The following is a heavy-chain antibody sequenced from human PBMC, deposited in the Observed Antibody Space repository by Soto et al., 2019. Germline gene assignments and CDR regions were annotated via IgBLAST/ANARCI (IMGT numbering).Heavy chain of an antibody. CDR3: VRDSSGYSYTNFDY. D-gene: IGHD3-22*01. J-gene: IGHJ4*02. Sequence: GGSVEVSRKASGYTFTTYTMHLVRQAPGQRLEWMGWINAGNGNTKYSQKFQGRVTITRDTSASTAYMELSSLRSEDTAVYYCVRDSSGYSYTNFDYWGQGTLVTVSS. CDR1: GYTFTTYT. CDR2: INAGNGNT. V-gene: IGHV1-3*01.